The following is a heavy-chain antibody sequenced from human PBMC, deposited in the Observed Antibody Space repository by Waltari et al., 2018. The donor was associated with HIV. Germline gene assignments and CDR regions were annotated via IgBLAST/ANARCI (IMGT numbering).Heavy chain of an antibody. CDR2: INFNGAWT. D-gene: IGHD6-19*01. V-gene: IGHV3-20*04. Sequence: EVQLVESGGRVVRPGGSLRRACAASGLRFGDFGMTWVRQFPGKGLEWVSTINFNGAWTGYADSVKGRFIISRDNSKNFVYLEMNNLSGEDTALYYCARGGAVASNWFDPWGQGTLVTVSS. CDR1: GLRFGDFG. J-gene: IGHJ5*02. CDR3: ARGGAVASNWFDP.